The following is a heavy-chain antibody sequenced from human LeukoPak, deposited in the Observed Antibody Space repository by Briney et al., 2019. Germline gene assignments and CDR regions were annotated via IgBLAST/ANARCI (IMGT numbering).Heavy chain of an antibody. CDR2: ISSSSTYI. Sequence: GGSLRLSCATSGFIFSSYTMNWVRQAPGKGLEWVSSISSSSTYIYYADSVKGRFTISRDNAKNSLYLQMNSLRAEDTALYYCARDEYSSSATNWGQGTLVTVSS. V-gene: IGHV3-21*01. D-gene: IGHD6-13*01. J-gene: IGHJ4*02. CDR1: GFIFSSYT. CDR3: ARDEYSSSATN.